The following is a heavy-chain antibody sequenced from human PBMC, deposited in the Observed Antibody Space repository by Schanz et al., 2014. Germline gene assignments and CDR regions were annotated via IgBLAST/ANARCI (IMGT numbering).Heavy chain of an antibody. CDR3: ARGGYSYGSGYYAMDV. J-gene: IGHJ6*02. V-gene: IGHV3-48*04. CDR1: GFTFSSYS. Sequence: EVFLVESGGGLVQPGGSLRLSCAASGFTFSSYSLAWVRQAPGKGLEWVSFISTGRYLYYADSVKGRFTISRDNAKSTVYLQMNSLGVEDMAVYYCARGGYSYGSGYYAMDVWGQGTAVTVSS. D-gene: IGHD5-18*01. CDR2: ISTGRYL.